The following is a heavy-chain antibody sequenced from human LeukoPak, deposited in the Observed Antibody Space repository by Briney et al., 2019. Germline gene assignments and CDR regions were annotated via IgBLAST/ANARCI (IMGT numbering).Heavy chain of an antibody. Sequence: ASVRVSCKASGGTVSTYAISWVRQAPGQGLEWMGRIIPILAIANYAQKFQGRVTITADKSTSTAYMELSSLRSEDTAVYYCAREENNGYFDYWGQGTLVTVSS. CDR3: AREENNGYFDY. CDR2: IIPILAIA. CDR1: GGTVSTYA. D-gene: IGHD2-8*01. V-gene: IGHV1-69*04. J-gene: IGHJ4*02.